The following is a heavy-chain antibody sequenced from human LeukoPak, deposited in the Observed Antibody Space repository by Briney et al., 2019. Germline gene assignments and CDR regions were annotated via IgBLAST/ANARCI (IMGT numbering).Heavy chain of an antibody. Sequence: SETLSLTCTVSGGSISSYYWSWIRQPPGKGLEWIGYIYYSGSTNYNPSLKSRVTISVDTSKNQFSLKLSSVTAADTAVYYCARGSSSWSMGYYYYYYYMDVWGKGTTVTISS. V-gene: IGHV4-59*01. D-gene: IGHD6-13*01. CDR1: GGSISSYY. CDR2: IYYSGST. J-gene: IGHJ6*03. CDR3: ARGSSSWSMGYYYYYYYMDV.